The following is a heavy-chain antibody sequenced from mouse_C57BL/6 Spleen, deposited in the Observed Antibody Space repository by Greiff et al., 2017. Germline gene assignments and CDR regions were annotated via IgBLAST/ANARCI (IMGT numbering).Heavy chain of an antibody. D-gene: IGHD1-1*01. CDR2: INPNNGGT. J-gene: IGHJ2*01. CDR3: ARAGGSSFFDY. Sequence: EVKLQESGPELVKPGASVKMSCKASGYTFTDYNMHWVKQSHGKSLEWIGYINPNNGGTSYNQKFKGKATLTVNKSSSTAYMELRSLTSEDSAVYYCARAGGSSFFDYWGQGTTLTVSS. V-gene: IGHV1-22*01. CDR1: GYTFTDYN.